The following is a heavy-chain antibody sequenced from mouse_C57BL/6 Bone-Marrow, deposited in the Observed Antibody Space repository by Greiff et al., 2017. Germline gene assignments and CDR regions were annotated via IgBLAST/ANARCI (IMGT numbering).Heavy chain of an antibody. Sequence: VQLQQSGPVLVKPGASVKMSCKASGYTFTDYYMNWVKQSHGKSLEWIGVINPYNGGTSYNQKFKGKATLTVDKSSSTAYMELNSLTSEDSAVYYCARWGQLRHPMDYWGQGTSVTVSS. CDR3: ARWGQLRHPMDY. CDR1: GYTFTDYY. J-gene: IGHJ4*01. V-gene: IGHV1-19*01. D-gene: IGHD3-2*02. CDR2: INPYNGGT.